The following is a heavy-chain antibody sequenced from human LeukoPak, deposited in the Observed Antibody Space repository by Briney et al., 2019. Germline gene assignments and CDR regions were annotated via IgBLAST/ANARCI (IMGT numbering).Heavy chain of an antibody. Sequence: PGGSLRLSCAASGFTFNTYTMNWVRQATGKGLEWVSYISGSSGIIDYADSVRGRFTISRDNAKNSLYLQMNSLRAEDTAVYYCARDLAWGGYWGQGTLVTVSS. CDR3: ARDLAWGGY. J-gene: IGHJ4*02. CDR1: GFTFNTYT. CDR2: ISGSSGII. D-gene: IGHD7-27*01. V-gene: IGHV3-48*01.